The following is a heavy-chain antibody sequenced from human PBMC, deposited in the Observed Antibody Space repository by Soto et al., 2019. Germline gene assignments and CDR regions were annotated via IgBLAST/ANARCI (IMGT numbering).Heavy chain of an antibody. CDR2: ISAYNGNT. J-gene: IGHJ4*02. Sequence: ASVKVSCKASGYTFTSYGISWVRQAPGQGLEWMGWISAYNGNTNYAQKLQGRVTMTTDTSTSTAYMELRSLRSDDTAVYYCAREFLDKVKVSGAPATDYWGQGTLVSVS. CDR3: AREFLDKVKVSGAPATDY. CDR1: GYTFTSYG. D-gene: IGHD5-12*01. V-gene: IGHV1-18*01.